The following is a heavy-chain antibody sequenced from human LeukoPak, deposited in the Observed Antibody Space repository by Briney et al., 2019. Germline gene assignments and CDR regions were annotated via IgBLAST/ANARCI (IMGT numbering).Heavy chain of an antibody. CDR1: GGSFSGYY. D-gene: IGHD3-10*01. CDR2: INHSEST. J-gene: IGHJ5*02. Sequence: PSETLSLTCAVYGGSFSGYYWSWIRQPPGKGLEWIGEINHSESTNYNPSLKSRVTISVDTSKNQFSLKLSSVTAADTAVYYCARGRAIWFGENRGFDPWGQGALVTVSS. V-gene: IGHV4-34*01. CDR3: ARGRAIWFGENRGFDP.